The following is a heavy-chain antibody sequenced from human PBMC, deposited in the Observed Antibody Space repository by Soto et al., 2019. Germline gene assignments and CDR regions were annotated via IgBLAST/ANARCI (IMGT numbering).Heavy chain of an antibody. J-gene: IGHJ4*02. Sequence: GESLKISCKGSVDSFTSYWIGWVRQMPGKGLEWMGIIYPGDSDTSYSPSFQGQVTISVDKSISTAYLQWSSLKASDTAMYYCARRPRLTAPFDYWGQGTLVTVSS. CDR1: VDSFTSYW. D-gene: IGHD3-9*01. V-gene: IGHV5-51*01. CDR3: ARRPRLTAPFDY. CDR2: IYPGDSDT.